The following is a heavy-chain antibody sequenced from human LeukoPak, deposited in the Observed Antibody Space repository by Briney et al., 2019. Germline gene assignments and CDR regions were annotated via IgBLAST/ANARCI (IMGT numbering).Heavy chain of an antibody. Sequence: KPGGSLRPSCAASGFTFSSYSMNWVRQAPGKGLGWVSSISSSSSYIYYADSVKGRFTISRDNAKNSLYLQMNSLRAEDTAVYYCAREAVWYCSSTSCDDYWGQGTLVTVSS. CDR2: ISSSSSYI. V-gene: IGHV3-21*01. J-gene: IGHJ4*02. D-gene: IGHD2-2*01. CDR1: GFTFSSYS. CDR3: AREAVWYCSSTSCDDY.